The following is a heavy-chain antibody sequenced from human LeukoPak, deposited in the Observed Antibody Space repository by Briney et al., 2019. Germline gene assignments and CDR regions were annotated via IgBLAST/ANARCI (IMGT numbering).Heavy chain of an antibody. Sequence: GGSLRLSCAASGFTFSSYSMNWVRQAPGRGLEWVSFISSSSTFIYYADSVKGRFTISRDDAKNSLYLQMNSLRAEDTALYYCTGRGIPPFDAFDIWGQGTMVTVSS. CDR1: GFTFSSYS. J-gene: IGHJ3*02. CDR3: TGRGIPPFDAFDI. CDR2: ISSSSTFI. V-gene: IGHV3-21*01. D-gene: IGHD5-12*01.